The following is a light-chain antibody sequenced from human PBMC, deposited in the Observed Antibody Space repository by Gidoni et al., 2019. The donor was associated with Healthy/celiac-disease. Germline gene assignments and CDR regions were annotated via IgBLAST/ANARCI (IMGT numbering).Light chain of an antibody. CDR2: DAS. J-gene: IGKJ2*01. Sequence: IQLTQSPSSLSASVGDRVTITCQASQDISNYLNWYQQKPGKAPKLLIYDASNLETGVPSRFSGSGSGTDFTCTISSLQPEDIATYYCQQYDNRPPYTFGQGTKLEIK. CDR3: QQYDNRPPYT. CDR1: QDISNY. V-gene: IGKV1-33*01.